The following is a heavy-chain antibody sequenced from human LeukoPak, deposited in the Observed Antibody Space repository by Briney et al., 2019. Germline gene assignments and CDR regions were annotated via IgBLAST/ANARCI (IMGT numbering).Heavy chain of an antibody. CDR1: GGSITGFY. Sequence: SETLSLTCSVSGGSITGFYWSGIRQSAGKRLEWIGHMPTNGNIIYNPSLKSRVTMSIDTSKNQFSLKLTSVTAADTAVYYCARDSHYDFWSGKHSYYGLDVWGQGTSVTVSS. CDR2: MPTNGNI. V-gene: IGHV4-4*07. J-gene: IGHJ6*02. CDR3: ARDSHYDFWSGKHSYYGLDV. D-gene: IGHD3-3*01.